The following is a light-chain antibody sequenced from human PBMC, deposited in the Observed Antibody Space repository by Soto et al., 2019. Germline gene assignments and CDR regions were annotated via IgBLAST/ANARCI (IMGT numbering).Light chain of an antibody. Sequence: EIVLPQSPATLSLSPGERATLSCRASQSLSSYLAWYQQKPGQAPRLLIYDASNRATGIPARFSGSGSGTDFTLTISSLEPEDFAVYYCQQRSNWLTFGGGTKVDI. CDR3: QQRSNWLT. J-gene: IGKJ4*01. CDR2: DAS. V-gene: IGKV3-11*01. CDR1: QSLSSY.